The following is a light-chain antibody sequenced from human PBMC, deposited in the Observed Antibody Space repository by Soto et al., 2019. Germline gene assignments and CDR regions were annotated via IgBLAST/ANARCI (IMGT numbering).Light chain of an antibody. CDR2: ENN. J-gene: IGLJ1*01. CDR1: SSNIGNNY. V-gene: IGLV1-51*02. CDR3: GTWDSSLSAGV. Sequence: QSVLPQPPSVSAAPGLKVTISCSGSSSNIGNNYVSWYQQLPGTAPKLLIYENNKRPSGIPDRFSGSKSGTSATLGITGLQTGDEADYYCGTWDSSLSAGVFGTGTKVTVL.